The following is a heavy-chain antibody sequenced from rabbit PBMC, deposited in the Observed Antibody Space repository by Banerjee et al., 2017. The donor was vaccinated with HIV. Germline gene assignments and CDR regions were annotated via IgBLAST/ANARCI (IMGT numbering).Heavy chain of an antibody. CDR2: IYTGYSGNT. D-gene: IGHD7-1*01. V-gene: IGHV1S45*01. Sequence: EESGGDLVKPEGSLTLTCTASGFSFSSNYWICWVRQAPGKGLEWIACIYTGYSGNTYYASWAKGRFTISKTSSTTVTLQGTSLTAADTATYFCAREAGYAGYGALNLWGQGTLVTVS. J-gene: IGHJ4*01. CDR3: AREAGYAGYGALNL. CDR1: GFSFSSNYW.